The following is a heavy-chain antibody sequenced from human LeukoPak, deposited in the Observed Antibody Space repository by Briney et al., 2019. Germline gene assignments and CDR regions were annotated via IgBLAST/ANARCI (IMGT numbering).Heavy chain of an antibody. D-gene: IGHD6-13*01. CDR3: ARDIAGYSSSWPPD. J-gene: IGHJ4*02. CDR2: IYSGNTT. CDR1: GFSVSSTY. V-gene: IGHV3-66*01. Sequence: GGSLRLSCTASGFSVSSTYMSWVRQAPGKGLEWDSVIYSGNTTYYADSVKGRFTISRDNSKNTVYLQMNSLRAEDTAVYYCARDIAGYSSSWPPDWGQGTLVTVSS.